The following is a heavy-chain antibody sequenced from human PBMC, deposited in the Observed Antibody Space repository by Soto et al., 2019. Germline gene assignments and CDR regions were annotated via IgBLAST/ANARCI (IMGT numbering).Heavy chain of an antibody. D-gene: IGHD4-17*01. J-gene: IGHJ4*02. CDR2: IYWDDDK. CDR1: GFSLSTSGVS. CDR3: AHRTGYGALFGY. V-gene: IGHV2-5*02. Sequence: QITLKESGPTLVKPTQTLTLTCTFSGFSLSTSGVSVGWVRQPPGRALEWLALIYWDDDKHYSPSLKSRLTITKDPAQSQVVLTMTNMDPVDTATYYCAHRTGYGALFGYWGQGTLGPVSS.